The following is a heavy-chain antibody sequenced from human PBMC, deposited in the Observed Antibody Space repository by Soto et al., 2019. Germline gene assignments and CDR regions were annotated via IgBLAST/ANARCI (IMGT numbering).Heavy chain of an antibody. CDR3: ARGGGVIAAALNDIYYFDY. CDR2: TYYRSKWYN. Sequence: SQTLSLTCAISGDSVSSNSAAWNWIRQSPSRGLEWLGRTYYRSKWYNDYAVSVKSRITINPDTSKNQFSLQLNSVTPEDTAVYYCARGGGVIAAALNDIYYFDYWGQGTLVTVSS. D-gene: IGHD6-13*01. J-gene: IGHJ4*02. CDR1: GDSVSSNSAA. V-gene: IGHV6-1*01.